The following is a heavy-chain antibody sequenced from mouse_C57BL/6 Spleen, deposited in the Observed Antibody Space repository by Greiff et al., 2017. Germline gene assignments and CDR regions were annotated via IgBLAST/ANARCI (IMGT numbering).Heavy chain of an antibody. CDR1: GYTFTSYW. CDR3: ARDNDGCFAY. V-gene: IGHV1-69*01. CDR2: IDPSDSYT. J-gene: IGHJ3*01. Sequence: QVQLQQPGAELVMPGASVKLSCKASGYTFTSYWMHWVKQRPGQGLEWIGEIDPSDSYTNYNQKFKGNSTLTVDKSSSTAYMQLSSLTSEDSAVYYCARDNDGCFAYWGQGTLVTVSA. D-gene: IGHD1-3*01.